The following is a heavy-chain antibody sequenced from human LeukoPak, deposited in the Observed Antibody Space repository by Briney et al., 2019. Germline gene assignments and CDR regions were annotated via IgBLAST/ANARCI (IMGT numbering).Heavy chain of an antibody. V-gene: IGHV1-2*02. CDR2: INPNSGGT. CDR3: ARDLSTNYYDSSGYSGSDAFDI. D-gene: IGHD3-22*01. Sequence: ASVKVSCKASGYTFTGYYMHWVRQAPGQGLEWMGWINPNSGGTNYAQKFQGRVTMTRDTSISTAYMELSRLRSDDTAVYYCARDLSTNYYDSSGYSGSDAFDIWGQGTRVTVSS. CDR1: GYTFTGYY. J-gene: IGHJ3*02.